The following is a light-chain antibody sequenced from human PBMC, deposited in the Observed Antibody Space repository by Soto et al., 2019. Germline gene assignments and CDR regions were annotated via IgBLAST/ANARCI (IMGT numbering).Light chain of an antibody. V-gene: IGLV2-23*02. CDR2: EVN. J-gene: IGLJ1*01. CDR1: NSDVGNYNL. CDR3: CSYAGSSTYV. Sequence: QSVLTQPASVSGSPGQSITISCAGSNSDVGNYNLVSWYQQHPGKAPKLIIYEVNKLPSGVSNRFSGSKSGNTASLTISGLQAEDEADYSCCSYAGSSTYVFGSGTKVTVL.